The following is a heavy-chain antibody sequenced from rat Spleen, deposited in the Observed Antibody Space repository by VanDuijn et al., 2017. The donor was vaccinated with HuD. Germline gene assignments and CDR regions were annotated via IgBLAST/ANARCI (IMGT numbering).Heavy chain of an antibody. J-gene: IGHJ2*01. Sequence: EVQLVESGGGLVQPGRSMKLSCAASGFTFSNYGMHWIRQAPTKGLEWVASISPSGGSTYYRDSVKGRFTIPRDNAKSTLYLQMDSLRSEDTATYYCTTPITTVVPPFDYWGQGVMVTVSS. V-gene: IGHV5-19*01. CDR3: TTPITTVVPPFDY. CDR2: ISPSGGST. D-gene: IGHD1-1*01. CDR1: GFTFSNYG.